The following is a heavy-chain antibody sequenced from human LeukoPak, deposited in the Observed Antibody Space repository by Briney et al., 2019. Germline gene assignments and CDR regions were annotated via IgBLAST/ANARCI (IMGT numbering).Heavy chain of an antibody. Sequence: GSLRLSCAASGFTFSRFWMSWVRQAPGKGLEWVANMKQDGTEKYYVDSVKGRFTIPRDNAKNSVYLQMNSLRAEDTAVYYCASEGGRGATPFDIWGQGTMVTVSS. J-gene: IGHJ3*02. CDR3: ASEGGRGATPFDI. D-gene: IGHD1-26*01. V-gene: IGHV3-7*01. CDR1: GFTFSRFW. CDR2: MKQDGTEK.